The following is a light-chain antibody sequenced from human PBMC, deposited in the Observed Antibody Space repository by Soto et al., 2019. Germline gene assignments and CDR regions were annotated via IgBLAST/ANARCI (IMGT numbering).Light chain of an antibody. Sequence: DIQLTQSPSFLSASVGDRVTITCRASQGISSYLAWYQQKQGPAPNLLIHTASTLQSGVPSRFSGSGSGTEFPLTISSLQPEYFATYYWQKRNSYPITFGQGTRLEIK. V-gene: IGKV1-9*01. CDR2: TAS. CDR1: QGISSY. CDR3: QKRNSYPIT. J-gene: IGKJ5*01.